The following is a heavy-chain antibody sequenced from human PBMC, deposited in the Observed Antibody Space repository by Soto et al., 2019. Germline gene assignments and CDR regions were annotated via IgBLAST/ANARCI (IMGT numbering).Heavy chain of an antibody. D-gene: IGHD2-2*01. Sequence: EVQLVESGGGLVQPGGSLRLSCAASGFTFSNYAMHWVHQAPGKGLEYVSAISSSGGSTYYANSVKGRFTISRDNSKNTLYLQMGSLRAEDMAVYYCAARSCSSNSCFHFDYWGQGTLVTVSS. CDR3: AARSCSSNSCFHFDY. CDR2: ISSSGGST. J-gene: IGHJ4*02. CDR1: GFTFSNYA. V-gene: IGHV3-64*01.